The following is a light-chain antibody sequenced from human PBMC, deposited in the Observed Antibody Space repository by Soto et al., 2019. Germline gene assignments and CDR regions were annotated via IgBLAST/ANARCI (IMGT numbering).Light chain of an antibody. V-gene: IGKV1-39*01. Sequence: DIKMTQSPSSLSGSVGDRVTITCRASESISRLLHWDQQKPGKAPKLLIYAASSLQNGVPSRFRGGGSGTDFTLTISNLQPEDFATYYCQQTYTTLSITFGQGTRLDIK. CDR2: AAS. J-gene: IGKJ5*01. CDR1: ESISRL. CDR3: QQTYTTLSIT.